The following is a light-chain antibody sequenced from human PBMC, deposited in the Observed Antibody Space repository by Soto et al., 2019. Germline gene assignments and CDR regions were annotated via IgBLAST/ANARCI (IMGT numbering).Light chain of an antibody. J-gene: IGLJ3*02. Sequence: QSVLTQPASVSGSPGQSITISCTGSNSDVGGYDYVSWYQQHPGKVPKLLIYHVTNRPSGASDRFSGSKSGNTASLTISGLQPEDEADYYWSSFTSVHTGVFGGGTKVTVL. CDR3: SSFTSVHTGV. CDR1: NSDVGGYDY. CDR2: HVT. V-gene: IGLV2-14*01.